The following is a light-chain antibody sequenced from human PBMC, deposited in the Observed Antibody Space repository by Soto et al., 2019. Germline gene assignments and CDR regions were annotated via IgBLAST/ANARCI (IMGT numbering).Light chain of an antibody. CDR1: QIVSSSY. Sequence: EIVLTQSPGTLSLSPGERATLSCRASQIVSSSYLAWYQQKPGQAPRLLNYGASSRATGIPDKFSGSGSGTDFTLTISRLEPEDFAVYYCQQYDISPLTFGGGTKVEIK. J-gene: IGKJ4*01. CDR2: GAS. V-gene: IGKV3-20*01. CDR3: QQYDISPLT.